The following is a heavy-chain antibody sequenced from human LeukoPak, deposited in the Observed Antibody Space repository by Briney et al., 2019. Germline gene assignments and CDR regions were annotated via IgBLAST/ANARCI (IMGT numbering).Heavy chain of an antibody. J-gene: IGHJ5*02. CDR1: GGSISSGGYY. Sequence: SETLSLTCTVSGGSISSGGYYWSWIRQHPGKGLEWIGYIYYSGSTYYNPSLKSRVTISVDTSKNQFSLKLSSVTAADTAVYYCARSTRNRLYNWLDPWGQGTLVTVSS. D-gene: IGHD5/OR15-5a*01. CDR3: ARSTRNRLYNWLDP. CDR2: IYYSGST. V-gene: IGHV4-31*03.